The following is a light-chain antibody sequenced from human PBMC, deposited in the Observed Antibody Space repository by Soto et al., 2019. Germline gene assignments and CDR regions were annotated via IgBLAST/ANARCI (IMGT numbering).Light chain of an antibody. J-gene: IGLJ2*01. V-gene: IGLV1-51*01. CDR1: SSNIGNNY. Sequence: QSVLTQPPSVSAAPGQTITISCSGSSSNIGNNYVSWYQQLPVRAPKLLIYDNNKRPSGIPDRFSGSKSGTSATLGITGLQTGDEADYYCGTWDSSLSAHVVFGRGTKLTVL. CDR2: DNN. CDR3: GTWDSSLSAHVV.